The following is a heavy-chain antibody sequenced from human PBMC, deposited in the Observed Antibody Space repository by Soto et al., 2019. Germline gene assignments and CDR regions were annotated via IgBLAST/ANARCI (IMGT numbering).Heavy chain of an antibody. Sequence: PGGSLRLSCAASGFTFSSYGMHWVRQAPGKGLEWVAVISYDGGNTYYADSVKGRFTISRXXXXXXXXXXXXXXXXXXXXXXXXXXXXDFWSGYPTLRNRFGPWGQGTLVTVSS. CDR1: GFTFSSYG. D-gene: IGHD3-3*01. CDR3: XXXXDFWSGYPTLRNRFGP. V-gene: IGHV3-30*03. CDR2: ISYDGGNT. J-gene: IGHJ5*02.